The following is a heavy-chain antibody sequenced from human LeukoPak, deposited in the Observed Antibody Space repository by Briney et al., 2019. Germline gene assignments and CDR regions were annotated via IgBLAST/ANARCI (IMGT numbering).Heavy chain of an antibody. CDR1: GGSISSYY. CDR3: ARAGSSGWRSKDH. V-gene: IGHV4-59*08. D-gene: IGHD6-19*01. Sequence: SETLSLTCTVSGGSISSYYWSWIRQPPGKGLEWIGYIYYSGSTNYNPSLKSRVTISVDTSKNQFSLNLSSVTAADTAVYYCARAGSSGWRSKDHWGQGTLVTVSS. CDR2: IYYSGST. J-gene: IGHJ4*02.